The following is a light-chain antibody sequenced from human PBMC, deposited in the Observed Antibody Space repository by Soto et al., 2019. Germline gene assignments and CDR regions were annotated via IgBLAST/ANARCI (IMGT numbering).Light chain of an antibody. V-gene: IGKV3-15*01. Sequence: EIVLTQSPSPLSDARGYSATAYRRAGQSVSLSLAWYQMRPGQPPRLLIYGASTRATDIPARFRGTGSGTDFTLTISSLQSEDFAVYFCQQYHIWPSWTFGQGTKVDIK. CDR3: QQYHIWPSWT. J-gene: IGKJ1*01. CDR2: GAS. CDR1: QSVSLS.